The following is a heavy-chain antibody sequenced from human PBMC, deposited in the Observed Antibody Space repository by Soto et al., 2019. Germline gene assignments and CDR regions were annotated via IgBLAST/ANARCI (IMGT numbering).Heavy chain of an antibody. V-gene: IGHV3-11*01. CDR1: GFTFSDYY. J-gene: IGHJ4*02. CDR2: ISSSGSTI. D-gene: IGHD3-22*01. Sequence: GGSLRLSCAASGFTFSDYYMSWIRQAPGKGLEWVSYISSSGSTIYYADSVKGRFTISRDNAKNSLYLQMNSLRAEDTAVYYCARLDRLMRSYFDYWGQGTLVTVSS. CDR3: ARLDRLMRSYFDY.